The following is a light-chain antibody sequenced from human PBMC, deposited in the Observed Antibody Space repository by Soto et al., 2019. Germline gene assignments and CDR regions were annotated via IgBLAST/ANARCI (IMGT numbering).Light chain of an antibody. Sequence: DIVFTQSPDSLSVSLGERATIDCKSSRSLLYSSNHKNYLAWYQHKPGQPPRLLINWASARESGVPDRFSCAGSGADFTLNISSLQDEDVAVDFCHQYYGTPLTFGGGPKVEIK. V-gene: IGKV4-1*01. J-gene: IGKJ4*01. CDR3: HQYYGTPLT. CDR1: RSLLYSSNHKNY. CDR2: WAS.